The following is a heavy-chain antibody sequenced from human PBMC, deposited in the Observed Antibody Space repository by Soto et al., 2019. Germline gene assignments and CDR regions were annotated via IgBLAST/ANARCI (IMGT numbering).Heavy chain of an antibody. V-gene: IGHV4-4*02. D-gene: IGHD1-7*01. J-gene: IGHJ4*02. Sequence: QVQLQESGLGLVKPSGTLSLTCAVSGGSISSSSWWTWVRQSPGKGLEWIGEIFESGATNYNPSLKSRLTMSVDKSKNQFSLNLSSLTAADTAVYFCTTSHAGELNNWGQGTLVTVSS. CDR2: IFESGAT. CDR3: TTSHAGELNN. CDR1: GGSISSSSW.